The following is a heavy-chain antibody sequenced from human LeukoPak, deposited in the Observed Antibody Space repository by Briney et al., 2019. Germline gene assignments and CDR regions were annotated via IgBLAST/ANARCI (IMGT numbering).Heavy chain of an antibody. Sequence: GGSLRLSCAASGFTFSSYSMNWVRQAPGKGLEWVSRINSDGSSTSYADSVKGRFTISRDNAQNSLYLQMNSLTDEDTAVYYCSRDPRPCDYWGQGTLVTVSS. CDR1: GFTFSSYS. CDR2: INSDGSST. CDR3: SRDPRPCDY. V-gene: IGHV3-74*01. J-gene: IGHJ4*02.